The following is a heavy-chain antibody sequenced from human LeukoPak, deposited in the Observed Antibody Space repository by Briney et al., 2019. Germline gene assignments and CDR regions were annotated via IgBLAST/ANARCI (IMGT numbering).Heavy chain of an antibody. D-gene: IGHD2-21*01. J-gene: IGHJ2*01. CDR1: GGSFSGYY. Sequence: SETLSLTCAVYGGSFSGYYGSWLRQPPGKGLEWIGEINHSGSTNYNPSLKSRVTISVDTSKKQFSLKLSSVTAADTAVYYCARLVGWPYCYFDLWGRGTLVTVSS. CDR3: ARLVGWPYCYFDL. V-gene: IGHV4-34*01. CDR2: INHSGST.